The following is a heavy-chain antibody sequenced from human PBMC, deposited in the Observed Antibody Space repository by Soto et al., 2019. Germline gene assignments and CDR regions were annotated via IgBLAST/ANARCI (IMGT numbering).Heavy chain of an antibody. CDR2: IVPTLHVT. V-gene: IGHV1-69*08. D-gene: IGHD3-10*01. CDR3: TTEKFGAGRGGVRY. CDR1: GGTSAIYT. Sequence: QVQVVQSGAEVKRPGSSLKVSCETSGGTSAIYTITWVRQAPGQGLQWMGRIVPTLHVTNYAQEFQGRLTITAGTSTTTVHMELSSLTSEDAAVYYCTTEKFGAGRGGVRYWGQGTLVTVSS. J-gene: IGHJ4*02.